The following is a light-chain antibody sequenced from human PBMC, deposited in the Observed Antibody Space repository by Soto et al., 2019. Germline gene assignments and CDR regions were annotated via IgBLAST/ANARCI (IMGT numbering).Light chain of an antibody. CDR3: QQYNGYSSVS. CDR2: KAS. J-gene: IGKJ4*01. CDR1: QSINSW. Sequence: DIQVTQSPSTLSASVGDRVTITCRASQSINSWLAWYQQKPGKVPKLLIYKASSLESGVPSRFSGSGSGTEFTLAISSLQPDDFATYYCQQYNGYSSVSFGGGTKVDIK. V-gene: IGKV1-5*03.